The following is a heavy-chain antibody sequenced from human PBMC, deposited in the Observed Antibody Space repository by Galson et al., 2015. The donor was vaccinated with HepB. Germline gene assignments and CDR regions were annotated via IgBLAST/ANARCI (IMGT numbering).Heavy chain of an antibody. Sequence: SVKVSCKASGYTFTSYYMHWVRQAPGQGLEWMGIINPSGGSTSYAQRFQGRVTMTRDTSTSTVYMELSSLRSEDTAVYYCAREGTDRDGYCSSTSCYLLDYWGQGTLVTVSS. CDR3: AREGTDRDGYCSSTSCYLLDY. D-gene: IGHD2-2*03. CDR1: GYTFTSYY. J-gene: IGHJ4*02. CDR2: INPSGGST. V-gene: IGHV1-46*01.